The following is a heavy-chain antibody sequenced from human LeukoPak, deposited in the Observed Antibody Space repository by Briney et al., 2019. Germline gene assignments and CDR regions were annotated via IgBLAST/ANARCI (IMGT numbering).Heavy chain of an antibody. J-gene: IGHJ3*02. V-gene: IGHV3-30*03. Sequence: PGGSLRLSCAGSGFTFNNYGIHWVRQAPGKGLEWVAVISFDGSDKYYADSVKGRFTISRDNAKNSLHLQMNSLRPEDTAVYYCARDLRPYSGYDNLAFDIWGQGTMVTVSS. CDR3: ARDLRPYSGYDNLAFDI. CDR2: ISFDGSDK. CDR1: GFTFNNYG. D-gene: IGHD5-12*01.